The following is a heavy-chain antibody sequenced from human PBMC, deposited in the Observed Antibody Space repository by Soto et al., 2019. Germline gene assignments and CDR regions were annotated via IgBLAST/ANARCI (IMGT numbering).Heavy chain of an antibody. D-gene: IGHD2-15*01. CDR3: ATTPGYCSGGGCYRAFEI. CDR2: IHDTETT. Sequence: SETLSLTCIVSDGSISGYFWSWIRQPPGKGLEWIGYIHDTETTNYNPSLKSRVTMSLDTSKNQFSLKLSSVTAADTAVYYCATTPGYCSGGGCYRAFEIWGQGTMVTVSS. V-gene: IGHV4-59*12. CDR1: DGSISGYF. J-gene: IGHJ3*02.